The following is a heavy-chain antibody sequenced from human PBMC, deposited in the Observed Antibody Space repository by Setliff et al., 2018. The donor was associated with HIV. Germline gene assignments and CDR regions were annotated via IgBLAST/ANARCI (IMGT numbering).Heavy chain of an antibody. V-gene: IGHV3-7*03. D-gene: IGHD6-19*01. Sequence: GGSLRLSCAASGFTFSNFAINWVRQAPGKGLEFVANIKEDGSVANYVDSVKGRFTISRDNAKNLVFLQMSSLRAEDTAAYYCARDPGSSSFDYWGQGTPVTVSS. CDR2: IKEDGSVA. CDR1: GFTFSNFA. CDR3: ARDPGSSSFDY. J-gene: IGHJ4*02.